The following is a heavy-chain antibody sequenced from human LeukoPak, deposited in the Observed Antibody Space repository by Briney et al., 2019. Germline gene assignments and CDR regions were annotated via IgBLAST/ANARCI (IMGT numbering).Heavy chain of an antibody. CDR1: GYSFTSYW. Sequence: GESLNISCNGSGYSFTSYWIGWVRQMPRKGVEWMGIIYPGYSDTRYSPSFQGQVTISADKSISTAHLQWSSLKASDTAMYYCARLFERSPYDYWGQGTLVTVSS. V-gene: IGHV5-51*01. CDR3: ARLFERSPYDY. J-gene: IGHJ4*02. D-gene: IGHD1-1*01. CDR2: IYPGYSDT.